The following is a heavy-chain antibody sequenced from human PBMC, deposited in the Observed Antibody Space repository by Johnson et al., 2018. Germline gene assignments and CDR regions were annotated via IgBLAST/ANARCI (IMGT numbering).Heavy chain of an antibody. CDR1: GFIFSDHY. CDR2: SRSKAKSYTT. V-gene: IGHV3-72*01. Sequence: EVQLLETGGGLVQPGGSLRLSCAASGFIFSDHYMDWVRQAPGKGLEWVGRSRSKAKSYTTEYAASVKGRFTVSRDDSKNSVYLQMNSLKTEDTAVYYCVRDQYVTDGFDIWGQGTMVTVSS. CDR3: VRDQYVTDGFDI. J-gene: IGHJ3*02. D-gene: IGHD3-10*02.